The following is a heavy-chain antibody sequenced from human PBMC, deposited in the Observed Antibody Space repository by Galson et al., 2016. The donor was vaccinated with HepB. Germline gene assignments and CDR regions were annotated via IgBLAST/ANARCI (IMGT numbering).Heavy chain of an antibody. D-gene: IGHD3-22*01. CDR2: IDAGATAV. V-gene: IGHV3-48*02. CDR3: ARGNYETS. CDR1: GFTFSIYG. J-gene: IGHJ5*02. Sequence: SLRLSCAASGFTFSIYGMNWVHQAPGKGPEWVSYIDAGATAVRYADSVKGRFTISRDNARNLVFLQMNSLRDEDTAVYYCARGNYETSWGQGTLVAVSS.